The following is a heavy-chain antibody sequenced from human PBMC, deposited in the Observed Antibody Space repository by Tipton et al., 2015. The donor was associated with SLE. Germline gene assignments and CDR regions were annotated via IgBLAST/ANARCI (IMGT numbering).Heavy chain of an antibody. D-gene: IGHD1-26*01. CDR3: ARANDGRFDP. CDR1: GFTFSSYA. Sequence: QLVQSGGGLVQPGGSLRLSCAASGFTFSSYAMSWIRQPPGKGLEWIGEINHSGSTNYNPSLKSRVTISVDTSKNQFSLKLSSVTAADTAVYYCARANDGRFDPWGQGTLVTVSS. CDR2: INHSGST. V-gene: IGHV4-34*01. J-gene: IGHJ5*02.